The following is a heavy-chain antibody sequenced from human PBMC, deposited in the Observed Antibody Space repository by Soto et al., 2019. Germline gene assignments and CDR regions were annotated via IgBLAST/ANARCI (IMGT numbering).Heavy chain of an antibody. V-gene: IGHV4-4*02. J-gene: IGHJ3*02. CDR3: ATVPWGSSWYSEAFDI. CDR2: IYHSGST. D-gene: IGHD6-13*01. CDR1: GGSISSSNW. Sequence: ETLSLTCSVSGGSISSSNWWSWVRQPPGKGLEWIGEIYHSGSTNYNPSLKSRVTISVDKSKNQFSLKLSSVTAADTAVYYCATVPWGSSWYSEAFDIWGQGTMVTV.